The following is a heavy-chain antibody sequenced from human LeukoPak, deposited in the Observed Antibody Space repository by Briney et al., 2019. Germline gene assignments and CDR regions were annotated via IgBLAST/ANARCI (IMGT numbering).Heavy chain of an antibody. D-gene: IGHD2-2*01. CDR3: ARERYCPTATSYVGVPLNY. CDR2: IKQDGSEN. CDR1: GFAISTYY. J-gene: IGHJ4*02. V-gene: IGHV3-7*01. Sequence: GGSLRLSCAASGFAISTYYMTWVRQAPGKGLEWVAGIKQDGSENYYVDSVKGRFTISRDNSKNSLYLQMNSLRAEDTAVYFCARERYCPTATSYVGVPLNYGAQEPRATVS.